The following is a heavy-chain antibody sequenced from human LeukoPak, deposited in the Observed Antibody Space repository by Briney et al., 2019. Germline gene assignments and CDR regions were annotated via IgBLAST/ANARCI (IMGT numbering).Heavy chain of an antibody. CDR2: IKQDGSEK. Sequence: GGSLRLSCAASGFTFSSYWMSWVRQAPGKGLEWVANIKQDGSEKYYVDSVKGRFTISRDNAKNSLYLQMNSLRAEDTAVYYCARRNYYGSGSYYYSGAFDYWGQGTLVTVSS. D-gene: IGHD3-10*01. V-gene: IGHV3-7*01. CDR3: ARRNYYGSGSYYYSGAFDY. J-gene: IGHJ4*02. CDR1: GFTFSSYW.